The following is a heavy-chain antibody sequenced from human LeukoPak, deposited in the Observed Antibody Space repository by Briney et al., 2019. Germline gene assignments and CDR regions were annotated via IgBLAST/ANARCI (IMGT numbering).Heavy chain of an antibody. D-gene: IGHD2-15*01. CDR1: GFTFSSYG. CDR2: ISYDGSNK. CDR3: AKARDIVVVVAPLWFDP. V-gene: IGHV3-30*18. Sequence: GGSLRLSCAASGFTFSSYGMHWVRQAPGKGLEWVAVISYDGSNKYYADSVKGRFTISRDNSKNTLYLQMNSLGAEDTAVYYCAKARDIVVVVAPLWFDPWGQGTLVTVSS. J-gene: IGHJ5*02.